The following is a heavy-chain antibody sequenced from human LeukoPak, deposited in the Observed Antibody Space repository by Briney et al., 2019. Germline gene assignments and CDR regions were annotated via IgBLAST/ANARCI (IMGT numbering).Heavy chain of an antibody. CDR3: ATLAGGSIVVVPAAPRDY. Sequence: ASVKVSCKASGYTFTSYYMHWVRQAPGQGLEWMGIINPSGGSTSYAQKFQGRVTMTRDTSTSTVYMELSSLRSEDTAVYYCATLAGGSIVVVPAAPRDYWGQGTLVTVSS. V-gene: IGHV1-46*01. CDR2: INPSGGST. CDR1: GYTFTSYY. J-gene: IGHJ4*02. D-gene: IGHD2-2*01.